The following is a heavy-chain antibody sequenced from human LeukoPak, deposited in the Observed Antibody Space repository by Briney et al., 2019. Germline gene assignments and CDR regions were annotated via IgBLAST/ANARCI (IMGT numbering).Heavy chain of an antibody. CDR1: GGSISSSSYY. V-gene: IGHV4-39*01. CDR2: IYYTGST. CDR3: ARQNWSMDV. J-gene: IGHJ6*03. Sequence: SETLSLTCTVSGGSISSSSYYWGWIRQPPGKGLEWIGTIYYTGSTYYNPSLKSRVTISVDTSKNQFSLKLTSVTAADTAVYYCARQNWSMDVWGKGTTVTISS.